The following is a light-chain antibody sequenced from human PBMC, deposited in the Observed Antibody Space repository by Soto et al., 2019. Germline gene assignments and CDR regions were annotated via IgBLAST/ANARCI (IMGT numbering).Light chain of an antibody. CDR3: CSYAGGNYV. Sequence: ALTQPRSVSGSPGQSVTISCTGTSSDVGGYNYVSWYQQHPDKAPKVMIYDVTKRPSGVPDRFSGSKSGNTASLTISGLQAEDESDYYCCSYAGGNYVFGTGTKVTVL. CDR1: SSDVGGYNY. J-gene: IGLJ1*01. CDR2: DVT. V-gene: IGLV2-11*01.